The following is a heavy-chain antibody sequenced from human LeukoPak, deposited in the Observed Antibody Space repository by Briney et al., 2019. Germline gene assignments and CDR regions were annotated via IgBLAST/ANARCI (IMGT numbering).Heavy chain of an antibody. CDR2: INHSGST. Sequence: SEILSLTCTVSGGSISSSSYHWGWIRQPPGKGLEWIGEINHSGSTNYNPSLKSRVTISVDTSKNQFSLKLSSVTAADTAVYYCARGGAQVDTAMVTFDYWGQGTLVTVSS. J-gene: IGHJ4*02. CDR3: ARGGAQVDTAMVTFDY. V-gene: IGHV4-39*07. CDR1: GGSISSSSYH. D-gene: IGHD5-18*01.